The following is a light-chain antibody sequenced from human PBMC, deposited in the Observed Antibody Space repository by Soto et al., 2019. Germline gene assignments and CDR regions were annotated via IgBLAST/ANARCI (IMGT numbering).Light chain of an antibody. CDR2: DVS. CDR3: SSYAGTNIDVV. V-gene: IGLV2-8*01. CDR1: SSDVGGYKC. J-gene: IGLJ2*01. Sequence: QSALTQPASASGSPGQSVTISCTGSSSDVGGYKCVSWYQQHPGKAPKLMIYDVSDRPSGVPDRFSGSKSGNTASLTVSGLQAEDEADYYCSSYAGTNIDVVFGGGTKVTVL.